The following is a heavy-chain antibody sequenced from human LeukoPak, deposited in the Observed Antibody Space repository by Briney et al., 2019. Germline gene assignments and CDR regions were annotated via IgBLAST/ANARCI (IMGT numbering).Heavy chain of an antibody. J-gene: IGHJ6*03. CDR2: IYTSGTT. CDR1: GASISSYS. V-gene: IGHV4-4*07. CDR3: AGSPPYNYYYMDV. D-gene: IGHD3-16*01. Sequence: PSETLSLTCTVSGASISSYSWSWIRQSAGKGLGWIGRIYTSGTTTYNPSLRSRVTVSVDKSKNQFSLKLTSVTAADTAVYYCAGSPPYNYYYMDVWGKGTTVTVSS.